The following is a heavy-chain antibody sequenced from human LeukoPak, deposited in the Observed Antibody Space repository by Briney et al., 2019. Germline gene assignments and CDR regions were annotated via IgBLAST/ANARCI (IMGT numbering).Heavy chain of an antibody. J-gene: IGHJ4*02. CDR3: ARRRDLYSGSYYPFDY. D-gene: IGHD1-26*01. Sequence: GESLKISCKGSGYSFTNYWIGWVRQMPGKGLKWMGIIYPGNSDARYSPSFQGQVTISADKSISTAYLQWSSLKASDTAMYYCARRRDLYSGSYYPFDYWGQGTLVTVSS. CDR1: GYSFTNYW. V-gene: IGHV5-51*01. CDR2: IYPGNSDA.